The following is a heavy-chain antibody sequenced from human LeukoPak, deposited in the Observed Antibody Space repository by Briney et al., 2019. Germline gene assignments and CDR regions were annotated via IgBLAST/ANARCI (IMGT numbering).Heavy chain of an antibody. D-gene: IGHD6-19*01. J-gene: IGHJ4*02. Sequence: GGSLRLSCAASGFTFSSYSMNWVRQAPGKGLEWVASISGGSTYTFYSPSVGGRVYPGSRGGRRFTVSRDDAKNTLFLQMNSLSAEDAAVYYCARDREIAVAGYRWVAYFDYWGQGTLATVSS. V-gene: IGHV3-21*06. CDR3: ARDREIAVAGYRWVAYFDY. CDR2: ISGGSTYT. CDR1: GFTFSSYS.